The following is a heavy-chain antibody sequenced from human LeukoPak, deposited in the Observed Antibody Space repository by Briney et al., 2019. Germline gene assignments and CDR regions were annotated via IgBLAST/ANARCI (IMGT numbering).Heavy chain of an antibody. CDR2: IIPIFGTA. CDR1: GGTFSSYA. J-gene: IGHJ4*02. CDR3: ARTYTIFGSPAAADY. D-gene: IGHD3-3*01. V-gene: IGHV1-69*13. Sequence: GASVKVSCKASGGTFSSYAISWVRQAPGQGLEWMGGIIPIFGTANYAQKFQGRVTITADESTSTAYMELSSLRSEDTAVYYCARTYTIFGSPAAADYWGQGTLVTVSS.